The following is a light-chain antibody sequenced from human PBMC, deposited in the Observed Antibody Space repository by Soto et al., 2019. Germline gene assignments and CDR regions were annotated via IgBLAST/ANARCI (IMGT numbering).Light chain of an antibody. J-gene: IGKJ1*01. CDR1: QSVSSRS. V-gene: IGKV3-20*01. CDR2: GAS. Sequence: LTESASTLSLSPDERANLSCRASQSVSSRSLAWYQQKPGQAPRLLISGASSRAADIPDRFSGSGSGTDFTLTINRMEPDDFSVHYCHQYDSSHRTFGQGTKVDIK. CDR3: HQYDSSHRT.